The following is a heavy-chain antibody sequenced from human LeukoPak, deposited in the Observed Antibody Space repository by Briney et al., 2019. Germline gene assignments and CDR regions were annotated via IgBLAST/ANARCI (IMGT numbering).Heavy chain of an antibody. D-gene: IGHD6-19*01. V-gene: IGHV4-4*07. CDR2: IHTSGST. J-gene: IGHJ4*02. CDR1: GASISGYY. CDR3: ARDGGSGWYRY. Sequence: SSETLSLTSSDRGASISGYYSSWIRQPAGKGLEWIGRIHTSGSTNYNPSLKSRLTVSVDTSKNQFSLKLSSVTAADTAVYYCARDGGSGWYRYWGQGTLVTVSS.